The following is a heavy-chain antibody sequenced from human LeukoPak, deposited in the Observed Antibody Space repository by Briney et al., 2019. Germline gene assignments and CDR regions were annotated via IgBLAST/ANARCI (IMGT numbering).Heavy chain of an antibody. CDR3: ARSTRFLEWSNLAYYYMDV. V-gene: IGHV4-59*01. J-gene: IGHJ6*03. Sequence: SETLSLTCTVSGGSISSYYWSWIRQPPGEGLEWIGYIYYSGSTNYNPSLKSRVTISVDTSKNQFSLKLSPVTAADTAVYYCARSTRFLEWSNLAYYYMDVWGKGTTVTVSS. D-gene: IGHD3-3*01. CDR1: GGSISSYY. CDR2: IYYSGST.